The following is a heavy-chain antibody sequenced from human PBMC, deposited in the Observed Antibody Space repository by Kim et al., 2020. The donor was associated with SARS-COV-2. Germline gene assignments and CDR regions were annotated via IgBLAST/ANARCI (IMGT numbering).Heavy chain of an antibody. CDR1: GYTFTSYA. CDR3: AREIYGDYYGSGWGY. CDR2: INTNTGNP. Sequence: ASEKVSCKASGYTFTSYAMNRVRQAPGQGLEWMGWINTNTGNPTYAQGFTGRFVFSVDTSVSPTYLQISSLKAEDTAVYYCAREIYGDYYGSGWGYWGQGPLVTVSS. J-gene: IGHJ4*02. D-gene: IGHD4-17*01. V-gene: IGHV7-4-1*02.